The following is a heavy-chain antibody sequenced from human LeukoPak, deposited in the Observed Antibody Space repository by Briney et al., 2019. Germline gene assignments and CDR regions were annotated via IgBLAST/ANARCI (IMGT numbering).Heavy chain of an antibody. CDR1: GFTFSSYE. D-gene: IGHD3-10*01. CDR2: ISNSGSAI. CDR3: ARLRTPLGSFHFDY. J-gene: IGHJ4*02. V-gene: IGHV3-48*03. Sequence: PGGSLRLSCAASGFTFSSYEMNWVRQAPGKGLEWVSYISNSGSAIYYADSVKGRFTISRDNAKNSLYLQMNSLTAEDTAVYYCARLRTPLGSFHFDYWGQGTLVTVSS.